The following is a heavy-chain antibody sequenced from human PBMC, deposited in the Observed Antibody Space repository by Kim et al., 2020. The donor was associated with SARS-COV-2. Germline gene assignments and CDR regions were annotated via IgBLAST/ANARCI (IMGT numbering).Heavy chain of an antibody. CDR3: AKDSAPDIGRYDSSGYYLGNGAEYFQH. V-gene: IGHV3-33*06. D-gene: IGHD3-22*01. CDR1: GFTFSSYG. J-gene: IGHJ1*01. Sequence: GGSLRLSCAASGFTFSSYGMHWVRQAPGKGLEWVAVIWYDGSNKYYADSVKGRFTISRDNSKNPLYLQMNSLRAEDTAVYYCAKDSAPDIGRYDSSGYYLGNGAEYFQHWGQGTLVTVSS. CDR2: IWYDGSNK.